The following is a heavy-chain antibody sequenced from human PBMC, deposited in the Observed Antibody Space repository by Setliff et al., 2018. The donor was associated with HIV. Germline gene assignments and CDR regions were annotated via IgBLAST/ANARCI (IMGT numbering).Heavy chain of an antibody. CDR3: ARRELLEYYFDY. CDR1: NYSISSGYD. V-gene: IGHV4-38-2*02. CDR2: IYHTGST. D-gene: IGHD1-26*01. Sequence: SETLSLTCTVSNYSISSGYDWGWLRQSPGKGLEWIGTIYHTGSTNYNPSLKSRVTISVDKSKNQFSLKLSSVTAADTAVYYCARRELLEYYFDYWGQGTLVTVS. J-gene: IGHJ4*02.